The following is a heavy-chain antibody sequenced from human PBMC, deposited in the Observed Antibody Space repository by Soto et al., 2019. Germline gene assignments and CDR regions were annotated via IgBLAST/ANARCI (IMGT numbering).Heavy chain of an antibody. Sequence: PSETLSLTCTVSGGSISSYYWSWIRQPPGKGLEWIGYIYYSGSTNYNPSLKSRVTISVDTSKNQFSLKLSSVTAADTAVYYCARDRDYGSGSNWGQGTLVTVSS. V-gene: IGHV4-59*12. CDR3: ARDRDYGSGSN. CDR2: IYYSGST. CDR1: GGSISSYY. D-gene: IGHD3-10*01. J-gene: IGHJ4*02.